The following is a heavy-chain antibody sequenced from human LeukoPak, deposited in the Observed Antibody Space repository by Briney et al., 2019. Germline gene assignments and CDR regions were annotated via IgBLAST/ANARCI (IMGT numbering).Heavy chain of an antibody. CDR2: ISGSGGST. CDR1: GFTFSSYA. J-gene: IGHJ4*02. D-gene: IGHD3-3*01. CDR3: AKDDINYDFWSGPDY. V-gene: IGHV3-23*01. Sequence: WGSLRLSCAASGFTFSSYAMSWVRQAPGKGLEWVSAISGSGGSTYYADSVKGRFTISRDNSKNTLYLQMNSLRAEDTAVYYCAKDDINYDFWSGPDYWGQGTLVTVSS.